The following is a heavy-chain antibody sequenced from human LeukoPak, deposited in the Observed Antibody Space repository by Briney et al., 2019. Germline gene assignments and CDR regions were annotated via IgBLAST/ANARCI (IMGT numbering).Heavy chain of an antibody. CDR1: GGSITSSSYY. CDR3: ARRGVTTQSFDH. Sequence: SETLSLTCIVSGGSITSSSYYWGWIRQPPGKGLEWIGSIYYSGSTYYNPSLKSRVTISADTSKNQFSLKLSSVTAADTAVYYCARRGVTTQSFDHWGQGTLVTVSS. CDR2: IYYSGST. D-gene: IGHD4-17*01. J-gene: IGHJ4*02. V-gene: IGHV4-39*01.